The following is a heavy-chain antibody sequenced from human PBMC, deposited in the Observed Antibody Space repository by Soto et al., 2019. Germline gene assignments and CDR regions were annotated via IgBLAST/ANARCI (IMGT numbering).Heavy chain of an antibody. J-gene: IGHJ4*01. CDR3: AKEERQGNFGVVVLDY. D-gene: IGHD3-3*01. CDR2: ISNDGRNK. V-gene: IGHV3-30*18. Sequence: QVQLVESGGGVVQPGRSLRLSCAASGFTFSSYGMHWVRKGPGKGLEWVAVISNDGRNKYYAESVKGRFTISRDNSNNTLYLQMNGLIIEDAAEYPCAKEERQGNFGVVVLDYCGQGILVTVSS. CDR1: GFTFSSYG.